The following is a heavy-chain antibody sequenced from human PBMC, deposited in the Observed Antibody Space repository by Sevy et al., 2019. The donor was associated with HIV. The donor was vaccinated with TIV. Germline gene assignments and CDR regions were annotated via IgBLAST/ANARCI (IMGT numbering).Heavy chain of an antibody. CDR1: GFTVSSNY. J-gene: IGHJ4*02. CDR2: IYSGGST. D-gene: IGHD6-13*01. V-gene: IGHV3-53*01. Sequence: GGSLRLSCAASGFTVSSNYMSWVRQAPGKGLEWVSVIYSGGSTYYADSVKGRFTISRDNSKNTLYLQMNSLRAEETAVYYCARGPLGGIAAAGNYWGQGTLVTVSS. CDR3: ARGPLGGIAAAGNY.